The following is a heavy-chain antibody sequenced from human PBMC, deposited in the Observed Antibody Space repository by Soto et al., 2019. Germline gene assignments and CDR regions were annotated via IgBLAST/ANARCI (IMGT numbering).Heavy chain of an antibody. CDR1: GFTFSSYS. D-gene: IGHD2-2*01. J-gene: IGHJ6*02. CDR3: ARETDCSSTSCYYYYGMDV. CDR2: ISSSSSTI. Sequence: GGSLRLSCAASGFTFSSYSMNWVRQAPGKGLEWVSYISSSSSTIYYADSVKGRFTISRDNAKNSLYLQMNSLRAEDTAVYYCARETDCSSTSCYYYYGMDVWGQGTTVTVSS. V-gene: IGHV3-48*04.